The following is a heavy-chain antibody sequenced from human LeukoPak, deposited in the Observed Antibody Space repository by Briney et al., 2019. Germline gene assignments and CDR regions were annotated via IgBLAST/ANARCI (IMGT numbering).Heavy chain of an antibody. D-gene: IGHD3-10*01. CDR2: ISYDGSNK. J-gene: IGHJ5*02. Sequence: GGSLRLSCAASGFTFSSYAMHWVRQAPGKGLEWVAVISYDGSNKYYADSVKGRFTISRDNSKNTLYLQMNSLRAEDTAVYYCVRVVWFGEPPTNLWGQGTLVTVSS. V-gene: IGHV3-30-3*01. CDR1: GFTFSSYA. CDR3: VRVVWFGEPPTNL.